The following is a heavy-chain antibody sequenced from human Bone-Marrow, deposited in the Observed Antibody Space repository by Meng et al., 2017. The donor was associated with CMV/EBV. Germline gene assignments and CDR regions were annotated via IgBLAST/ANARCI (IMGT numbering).Heavy chain of an antibody. D-gene: IGHD4-23*01. CDR2: ISSSGSTI. CDR1: GFTFSSYE. J-gene: IGHJ4*02. Sequence: GGSLRLSCAASGFTFSSYEMNWVRQAPGKGLEWVSYISSSGSTIYYADSVKGRFTISRDNAKNSLYLQMNSLRAEDTAVYYCASSAQRYGGNTFDSWGQGTLVTVSS. CDR3: ASSAQRYGGNTFDS. V-gene: IGHV3-48*03.